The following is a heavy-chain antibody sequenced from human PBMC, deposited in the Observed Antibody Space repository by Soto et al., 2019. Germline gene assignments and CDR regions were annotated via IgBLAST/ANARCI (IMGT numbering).Heavy chain of an antibody. CDR3: ARGYSSGWFDP. D-gene: IGHD6-19*01. CDR2: IYYSGST. CDR1: GGSISSYY. V-gene: IGHV4-59*01. J-gene: IGHJ5*02. Sequence: PSETLSLTCTVSGGSISSYYWSWIRQPPGKGLEWVGYIYYSGSTNYNPSLKSRVTISVDTSKNQFSLKLSSVTAADTAVYYCARGYSSGWFDPWGQGTLVTVSS.